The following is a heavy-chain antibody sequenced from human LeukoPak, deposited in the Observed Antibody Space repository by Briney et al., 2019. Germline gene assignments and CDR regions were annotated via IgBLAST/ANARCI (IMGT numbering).Heavy chain of an antibody. V-gene: IGHV3-74*01. J-gene: IGHJ4*02. CDR2: IKGDGSDT. CDR1: GFTFSSYW. Sequence: GGSLRLACAASGFTFSSYWMHWVRQTPGKGLVWVSRIKGDGSDTLYADSVKGRFTISRDNSKNTLYLQTSSLGVDDTAVYYCARASTTVPNLLDYWGQGALVSVSS. CDR3: ARASTTVPNLLDY. D-gene: IGHD4-17*01.